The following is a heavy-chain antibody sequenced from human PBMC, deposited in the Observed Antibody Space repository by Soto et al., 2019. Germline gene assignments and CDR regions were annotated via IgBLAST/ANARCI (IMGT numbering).Heavy chain of an antibody. CDR1: GFTFSSYA. J-gene: IGHJ4*02. CDR2: ISYDGSNK. Sequence: GGTLRLSCAASGFTFSSYAMHWVRQAPGKGLEWVAVISYDGSNKYYADSVKGRFTISRDNSKNTLYLQMNSLRAEDTAVYYCARENRRDSLDYWGQGTLVTVSS. D-gene: IGHD2-21*02. CDR3: ARENRRDSLDY. V-gene: IGHV3-30-3*01.